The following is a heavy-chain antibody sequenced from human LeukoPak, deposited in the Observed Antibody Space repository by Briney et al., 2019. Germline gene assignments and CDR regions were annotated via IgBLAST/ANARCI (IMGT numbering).Heavy chain of an antibody. CDR1: GGSFSGYY. CDR2: INHSGST. D-gene: IGHD3-10*01. Sequence: SETLSLTCAVYGGSFSGYYWSWIRQPPGKELEWIGEINHSGSTNYNPSLKSRVTISVDTSKNQFSLKLSPVTAADTAVYYCARGLGGSGSYYYYYYYGMDVWGQGTTVTVSS. CDR3: ARGLGGSGSYYYYYYYGMDV. J-gene: IGHJ6*02. V-gene: IGHV4-34*01.